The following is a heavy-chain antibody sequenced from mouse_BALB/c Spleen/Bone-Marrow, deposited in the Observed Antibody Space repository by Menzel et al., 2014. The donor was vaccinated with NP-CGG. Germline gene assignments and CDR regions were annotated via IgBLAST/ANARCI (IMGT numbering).Heavy chain of an antibody. CDR1: GFTFSSFA. Sequence: EVMLVESGGGLVQPGGSGKISCAASGFTFSSFAMHWVRQAPVKGLEWVAYISSGSSTIYYADTVKGRFTISRDNTKNTLLHQMPSLRPEDTAMHYCVRDYNYGAMEHWGQGTSVTVSS. J-gene: IGHJ4*01. V-gene: IGHV5-17*02. CDR2: ISSGSSTI. CDR3: VRDYNYGAMEH. D-gene: IGHD1-1*01.